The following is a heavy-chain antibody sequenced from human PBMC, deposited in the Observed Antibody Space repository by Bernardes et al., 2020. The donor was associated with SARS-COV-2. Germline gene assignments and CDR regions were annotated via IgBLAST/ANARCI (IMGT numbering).Heavy chain of an antibody. CDR1: GLTVGTNY. V-gene: IGHV3-53*01. Sequence: GGSLRLSCAASGLTVGTNYMSWVRQAPGKGLEWVSVLYSGGSTNYADSVEGRFTISRDNSKNTLSLQMNNLSAEDTAVYYCARGRHSGTFDIWGQGTMVTVSS. CDR3: ARGRHSGTFDI. D-gene: IGHD6-25*01. J-gene: IGHJ3*02. CDR2: LYSGGST.